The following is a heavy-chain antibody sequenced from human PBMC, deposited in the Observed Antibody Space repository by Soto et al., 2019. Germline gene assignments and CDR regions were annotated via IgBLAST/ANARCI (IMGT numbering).Heavy chain of an antibody. CDR1: CGSFSGYY. Sequence: PSETLSLTCAVYCGSFSGYYWSWIRQPPGKGLEWIGEINHSGSTNYNPSLKSRVTISVDTSKNQFSLKLSSVTAADTAVYYCASDSSGYYYFDYWGQGTLVTVSS. CDR3: ASDSSGYYYFDY. D-gene: IGHD3-22*01. V-gene: IGHV4-34*01. CDR2: INHSGST. J-gene: IGHJ4*02.